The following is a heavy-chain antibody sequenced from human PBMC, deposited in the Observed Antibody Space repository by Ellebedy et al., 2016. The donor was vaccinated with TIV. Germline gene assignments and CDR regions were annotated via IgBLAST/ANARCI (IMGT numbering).Heavy chain of an antibody. D-gene: IGHD1-26*01. Sequence: GESLKISCAASGITFSSYAMSWVRQAPGKGLEWVSTISDSGATTNYADSVKGRFTISRDNSQNTLYLQMNSLRAEDAAVYYCAKRVGDTWGQGTLVTVSS. CDR1: GITFSSYA. CDR3: AKRVGDT. CDR2: ISDSGATT. V-gene: IGHV3-23*01. J-gene: IGHJ5*02.